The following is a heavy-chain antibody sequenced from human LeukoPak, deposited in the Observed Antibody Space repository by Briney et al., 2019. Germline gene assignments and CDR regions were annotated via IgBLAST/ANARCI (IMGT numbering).Heavy chain of an antibody. J-gene: IGHJ4*02. CDR3: TTYRSGHY. CDR1: GFTFSGSD. Sequence: GGSLRLSCEASGFTFSGSDIHWVRQASGKGLEWVGRITTKASNYATAYGASVKGRFTISRDDSENTAYLQMNSLKTEDTAAYYCTTYRSGHYWGQGTLVTVSS. CDR2: ITTKASNYAT. V-gene: IGHV3-73*01. D-gene: IGHD6-19*01.